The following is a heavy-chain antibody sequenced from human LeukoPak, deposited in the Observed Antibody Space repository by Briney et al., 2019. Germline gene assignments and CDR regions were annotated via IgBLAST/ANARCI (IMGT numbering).Heavy chain of an antibody. D-gene: IGHD2-2*01. CDR1: GGSISSGGYS. V-gene: IGHV4-30-2*03. CDR3: ARPRGYCSSTSCTGGYYFDY. Sequence: PSQTLSLTCAVSGGSISSGGYSWSWIRQPPGKGLEWIGYIYHSGSTYYNPSLKSRVTISVDTSKNQFSLKLSSVTAADTAVYYCARPRGYCSSTSCTGGYYFDYWGQGTLVTVSS. CDR2: IYHSGST. J-gene: IGHJ4*02.